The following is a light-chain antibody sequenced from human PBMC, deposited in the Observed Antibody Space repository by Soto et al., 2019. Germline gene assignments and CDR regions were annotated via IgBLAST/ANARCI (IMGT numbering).Light chain of an antibody. CDR1: QSVSSY. CDR3: QQYGSSPGT. V-gene: IGKV3-20*01. CDR2: GAS. Sequence: EIVLTQSPGTLSLSPGERATLSCRASQSVSSYLAWYQQKPGQAPRLLISGASSRATGIPDRFSGSGSGTDFTLTISRLEPEDFAVYCCQQYGSSPGTFGGGTKVEIK. J-gene: IGKJ4*01.